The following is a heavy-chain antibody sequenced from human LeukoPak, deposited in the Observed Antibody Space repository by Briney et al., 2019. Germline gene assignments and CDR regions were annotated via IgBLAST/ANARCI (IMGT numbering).Heavy chain of an antibody. Sequence: GGSLRLSCAPSGFTFSNYAMSWVRQAPGKGLEWVAVIWYDGSNKYYADAVKGRFTISRDNSKNTLYLQMNSLRAEDTAVYYCARAGYDILTALDYWGQGTLVTVSS. J-gene: IGHJ4*02. CDR3: ARAGYDILTALDY. CDR1: GFTFSNYA. CDR2: IWYDGSNK. V-gene: IGHV3-33*08. D-gene: IGHD3-9*01.